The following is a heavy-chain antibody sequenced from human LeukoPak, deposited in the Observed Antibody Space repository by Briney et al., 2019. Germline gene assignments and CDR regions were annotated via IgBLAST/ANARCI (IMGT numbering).Heavy chain of an antibody. CDR1: GFIFTTNG. Sequence: GGSLRLSCAASGFIFTTNGLNWVRQASGKGLEWVSGISTGGGTWTYYADSVKGRFTISRDNSKNTVYLQMSSLRAEDTGVYYCATAVAATDHWGQGTLVTVSS. CDR2: ISTGGGTWT. CDR3: ATAVAATDH. V-gene: IGHV3-23*01. J-gene: IGHJ4*02. D-gene: IGHD2-15*01.